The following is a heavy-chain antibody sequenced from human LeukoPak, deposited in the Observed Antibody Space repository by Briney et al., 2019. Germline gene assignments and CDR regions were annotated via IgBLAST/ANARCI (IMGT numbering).Heavy chain of an antibody. CDR1: GYSISSGYY. Sequence: SETLSLTCTVSGYSISSGYYWGWIRQPPGKGLEWIGSIYHSGSTYYNPSLKSRVTISVDTSKNPFSLKLSSVTAADTAVYYCARDQGYYDWGFFDPWGQGTLVTVSS. D-gene: IGHD3-22*01. CDR2: IYHSGST. V-gene: IGHV4-38-2*02. CDR3: ARDQGYYDWGFFDP. J-gene: IGHJ5*02.